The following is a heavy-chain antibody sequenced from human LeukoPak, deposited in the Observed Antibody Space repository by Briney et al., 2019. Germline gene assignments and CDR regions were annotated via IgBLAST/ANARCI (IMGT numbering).Heavy chain of an antibody. Sequence: PSETLSLTCTVSGGSISSGGYYWSWIRQHPGKGLEWIGYIYYSGSTHYNPSLKGRVTISVDTSKNQFSLKLSSVTAADTAVYYCARDRGRILSRGYYYYYGMDVWGQGTTVTVSS. CDR1: GGSISSGGYY. CDR3: ARDRGRILSRGYYYYYGMDV. J-gene: IGHJ6*02. V-gene: IGHV4-31*03. CDR2: IYYSGST. D-gene: IGHD2/OR15-2a*01.